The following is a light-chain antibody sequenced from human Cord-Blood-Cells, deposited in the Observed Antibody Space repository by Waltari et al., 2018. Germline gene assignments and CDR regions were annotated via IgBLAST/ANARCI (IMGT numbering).Light chain of an antibody. CDR3: QQSYSTPWT. CDR1: QSISSY. Sequence: IQVTHSPSPLSASVGARLTITFRASQSISSYFNWYQQKPGKAPKLLIYAASSLQSGVPSRFSGSGSGTDFTLTISSLQPEDFATYYCQQSYSTPWTFGQGTKVEIK. J-gene: IGKJ1*01. CDR2: AAS. V-gene: IGKV1-39*01.